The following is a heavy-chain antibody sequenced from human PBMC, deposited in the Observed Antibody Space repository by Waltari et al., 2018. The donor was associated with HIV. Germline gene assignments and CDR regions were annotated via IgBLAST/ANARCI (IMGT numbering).Heavy chain of an antibody. CDR2: IRHGRGT. CDR1: HESFNNYF. D-gene: IGHD6-19*01. V-gene: IGHV4-34*01. CDR3: ARGSLRGTTVAGTNFGH. J-gene: IGHJ4*02. Sequence: QVQLHQWGAGLLKPSETLSLTCAVYHESFNNYFWNWLRQSPGQGLEWIAEIRHGRGTNYNPSLKSRVTLSIDMSKTQFSLNLTSVTAADTAVYYCARGSLRGTTVAGTNFGHWGQGNLVTVSS.